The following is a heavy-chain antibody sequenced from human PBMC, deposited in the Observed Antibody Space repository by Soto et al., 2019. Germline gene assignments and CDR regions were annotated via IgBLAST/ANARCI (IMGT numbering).Heavy chain of an antibody. CDR2: ISTSSTTT. CDR3: ARDSITAAGRYTFDI. J-gene: IGHJ3*02. Sequence: EVQLVESGGGLVQPGGSLRLSCAASGFTFSTYSMNWIRQAPGKGLEWISYISTSSTTTYYADSVKGRFTISRDNAKNSLYLQMNSLRDDDTAVYYCARDSITAAGRYTFDIWGQGTLVIVSS. D-gene: IGHD6-13*01. V-gene: IGHV3-48*02. CDR1: GFTFSTYS.